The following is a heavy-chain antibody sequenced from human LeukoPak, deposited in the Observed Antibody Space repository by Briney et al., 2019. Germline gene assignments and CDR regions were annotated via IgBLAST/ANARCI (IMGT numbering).Heavy chain of an antibody. CDR2: IRYDGSNK. CDR1: GLTFSTSG. Sequence: PGGSLRLSCTASGLTFSTSGFNWVRQAPGKGLEWVAFIRYDGSNKYYADSVKGRFTISRDNSKNTLYLQMNSLRAEDTAVYYCAKGTRVDTAMVLTFDYWGQGTLVTVSS. CDR3: AKGTRVDTAMVLTFDY. V-gene: IGHV3-30*02. D-gene: IGHD5-18*01. J-gene: IGHJ4*02.